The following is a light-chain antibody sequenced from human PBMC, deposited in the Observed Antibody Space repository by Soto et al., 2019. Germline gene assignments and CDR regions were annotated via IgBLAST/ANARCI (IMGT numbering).Light chain of an antibody. Sequence: QSALTQPASVSGSAGQSITISCTGTSRDVGGYNFVSWYRQSPGEVPKLIIYEGGKRPSGVSSRFSASKSGNTASLTISGLQAEDEADYYCCSYAGFSSVVFGTGTKLTVL. CDR3: CSYAGFSSVV. V-gene: IGLV2-23*03. J-gene: IGLJ1*01. CDR2: EGG. CDR1: SRDVGGYNF.